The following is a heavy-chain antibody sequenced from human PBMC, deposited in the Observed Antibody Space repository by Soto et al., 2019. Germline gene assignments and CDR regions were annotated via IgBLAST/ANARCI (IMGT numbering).Heavy chain of an antibody. CDR3: ACRYFDWLFQVFDY. CDR1: GGSISSSSYY. J-gene: IGHJ4*02. CDR2: IYYSGST. V-gene: IGHV4-39*01. Sequence: QLQLQESGPGLVKPSETLSLTCTVSGGSISSSSYYWGWIRQPPGKGLEWIGSIYYSGSTYYNPSLKSRVTISVDTSKNQFSLKLSSVTAADRAVYYCACRYFDWLFQVFDYWGQGTLVTVSS. D-gene: IGHD3-9*01.